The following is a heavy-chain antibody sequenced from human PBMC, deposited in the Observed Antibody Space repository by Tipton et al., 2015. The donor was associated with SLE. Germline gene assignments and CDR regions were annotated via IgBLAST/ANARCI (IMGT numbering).Heavy chain of an antibody. CDR1: GFTFSSYW. CDR2: INTDGSST. J-gene: IGHJ4*02. D-gene: IGHD6-13*01. CDR3: VKRTTWYYFDS. V-gene: IGHV3-74*01. Sequence: SLRLSCAASGFTFSSYWMHWVRQSPGKGLVWVSRINTDGSSTGYADSVKGRFTISRDNAKNTLYLQMNSLRAEDMAVYYCVKRTTWYYFDSWGQGALVTVSS.